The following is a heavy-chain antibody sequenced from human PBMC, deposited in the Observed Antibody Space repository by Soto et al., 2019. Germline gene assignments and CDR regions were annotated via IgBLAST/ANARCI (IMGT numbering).Heavy chain of an antibody. CDR2: ISSNGGST. CDR1: GFTFSSYA. Sequence: GGSLRLSCSASGFTFSSYAMHWVRQAPGKGLEYVSAISSNGGSTYYADSVKGRFTISRDNSKNTLYLQMSSLRAEDTAVYYCVKVRQSYSSSPGPFDYWGQGTLVTVSS. D-gene: IGHD6-6*01. V-gene: IGHV3-64D*08. CDR3: VKVRQSYSSSPGPFDY. J-gene: IGHJ4*02.